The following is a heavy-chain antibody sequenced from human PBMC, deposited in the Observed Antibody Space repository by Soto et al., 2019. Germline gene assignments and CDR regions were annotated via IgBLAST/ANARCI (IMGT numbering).Heavy chain of an antibody. CDR1: GGTFSSYA. D-gene: IGHD6-13*01. CDR2: NIPIFGTA. V-gene: IGHV1-69*01. Sequence: QVQLVQSGAEVKKPGSSVKVSCKASGGTFSSYAISWVRQAPGQGLEWMGGNIPIFGTASYAQQFQGRVTITADESTSTAYMELSSLRSEDTAVYYCEIVKGYSSIWYRLAWWGEGTLVTVSS. CDR3: EIVKGYSSIWYRLAW. J-gene: IGHJ4*02.